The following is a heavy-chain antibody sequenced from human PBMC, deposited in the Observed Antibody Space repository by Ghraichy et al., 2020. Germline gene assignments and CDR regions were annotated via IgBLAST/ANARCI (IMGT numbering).Heavy chain of an antibody. CDR3: ARDLYKQSEGEGYYYYYGMDV. J-gene: IGHJ6*02. V-gene: IGHV3-11*01. CDR2: ISSSGSTI. D-gene: IGHD3-16*01. CDR1: GFTFSDYY. Sequence: GGSLRLSCAASGFTFSDYYMSWIRQAPGKGLEWVSYISSSGSTIYYADSVKGRFTISRDNAKNSLYLQMNSLRAEDTAVYYCARDLYKQSEGEGYYYYYGMDVWGQGTTVTVSS.